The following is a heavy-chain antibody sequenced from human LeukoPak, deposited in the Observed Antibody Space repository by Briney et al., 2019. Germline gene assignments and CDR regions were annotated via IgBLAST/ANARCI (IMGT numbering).Heavy chain of an antibody. CDR2: INHSGST. CDR1: GGSFSGYY. Sequence: SETLSLTCAVYGGSFSGYYWSWIRQPPGKGLEWIGEINHSGSTNYNPSLKSRVTISVATSKNQFSLKLSSVTAADTAVYYCARAPVLMVYAPYYFDYWGQGTLVTVFS. D-gene: IGHD2-8*01. J-gene: IGHJ4*02. V-gene: IGHV4-34*01. CDR3: ARAPVLMVYAPYYFDY.